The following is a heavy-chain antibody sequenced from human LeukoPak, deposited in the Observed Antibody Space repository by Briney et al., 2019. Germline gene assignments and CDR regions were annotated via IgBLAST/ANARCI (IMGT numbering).Heavy chain of an antibody. D-gene: IGHD4-17*01. CDR1: GFTLSNYS. Sequence: GGSLRLSCAVSGFTLSNYSMNWVRQAPGKGLEWISYISGSGFTIHYADSVKGRFTISRDNAKNSLYLQMNSLRAEDTAVYYCAKIPYGDYLLDYYYYMDVWGKGTTVTISS. CDR3: AKIPYGDYLLDYYYYMDV. V-gene: IGHV3-48*01. J-gene: IGHJ6*03. CDR2: ISGSGFTI.